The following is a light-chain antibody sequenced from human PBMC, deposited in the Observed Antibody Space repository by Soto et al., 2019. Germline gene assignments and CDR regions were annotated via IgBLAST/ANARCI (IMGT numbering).Light chain of an antibody. J-gene: IGLJ1*01. CDR3: TSYTSSITYV. Sequence: QSALTQPASVPGSPGQSITISCTGTSSDVGGYNFVSWYQHHPGKAPKLIIYDVSNRPSGVSNRFSGSKSGNTASLTISGLQAEDEADYYCTSYTSSITYVFGTGTKVTVL. V-gene: IGLV2-14*03. CDR1: SSDVGGYNF. CDR2: DVS.